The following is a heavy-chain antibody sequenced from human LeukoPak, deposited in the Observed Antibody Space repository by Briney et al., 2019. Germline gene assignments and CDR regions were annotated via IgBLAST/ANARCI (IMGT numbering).Heavy chain of an antibody. CDR1: GFTFSSYA. J-gene: IGHJ4*02. D-gene: IGHD6-19*01. Sequence: GGSLRLSCAASGFTFSSYAMSWVRQAPGEGLEWVSAISGSGGSTYYADSVKGRFTISRDNSKNTLYLQMNSLRAEDTAVYYCAKDRTPYSSGWYFDYWGQGTLVTVSS. V-gene: IGHV3-23*01. CDR3: AKDRTPYSSGWYFDY. CDR2: ISGSGGST.